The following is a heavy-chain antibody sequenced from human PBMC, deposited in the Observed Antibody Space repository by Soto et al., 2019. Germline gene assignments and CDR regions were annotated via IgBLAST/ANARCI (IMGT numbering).Heavy chain of an antibody. CDR1: GGSISSSSYY. D-gene: IGHD6-13*01. J-gene: IGHJ5*02. Sequence: SETLSLTCTVSGGSISSSSYYWGWIRQPPGKGLEWIGSIYYSGSTYYNPSLKSRVTISVDTSKNQFSLKLSSVTAADTAVYDCARGIAAAGRFDPWGQGTLDTVSS. V-gene: IGHV4-39*01. CDR2: IYYSGST. CDR3: ARGIAAAGRFDP.